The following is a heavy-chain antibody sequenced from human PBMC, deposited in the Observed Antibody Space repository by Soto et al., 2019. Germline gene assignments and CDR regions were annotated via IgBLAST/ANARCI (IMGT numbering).Heavy chain of an antibody. CDR1: GFTFSSYG. D-gene: IGHD3-16*01. J-gene: IGHJ4*02. V-gene: IGHV3-30*18. Sequence: QVQLVESGGGVVQPGRSLRLSCAASGFTFSSYGMHWVRQAPGKGLEWVAVISYDGSNKYYADSVKGRFTISRDNSKNTMYLQMDSLCAEDTAVHYCAKDEIMITFGVVLVDYWCQGTLVTVSS. CDR2: ISYDGSNK. CDR3: AKDEIMITFGVVLVDY.